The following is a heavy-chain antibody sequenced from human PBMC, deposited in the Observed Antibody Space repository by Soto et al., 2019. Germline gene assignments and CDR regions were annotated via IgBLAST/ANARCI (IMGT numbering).Heavy chain of an antibody. J-gene: IGHJ3*02. CDR2: ISAYNGNT. CDR1: GYTFTSYG. Sequence: XSVKVSCKASGYTFTSYGISWVRQAPGQGLEWMGWISAYNGNTNYAQKLQGRVTMTTDTSTSTAYMELRSLRSDDTAVYYCARDLRMSNSDAFDIWGQGTMVTVSS. CDR3: ARDLRMSNSDAFDI. D-gene: IGHD4-4*01. V-gene: IGHV1-18*01.